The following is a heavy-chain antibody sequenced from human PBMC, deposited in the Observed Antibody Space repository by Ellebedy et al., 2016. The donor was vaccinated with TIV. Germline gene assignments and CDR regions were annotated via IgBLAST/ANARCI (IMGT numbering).Heavy chain of an antibody. CDR2: IYYSGST. D-gene: IGHD3-22*01. Sequence: SETLSLTCTVSGGSISSGGYYWSWIRQHPGKGLEWIGYIYYSGSTYYNPSLKSLVTISVDTSKNQFSLQLSSVTAADTAVYYCAREVLTDYYDSSGYFDYWGQGTLVTVSS. CDR1: GGSISSGGYY. V-gene: IGHV4-31*01. J-gene: IGHJ4*02. CDR3: AREVLTDYYDSSGYFDY.